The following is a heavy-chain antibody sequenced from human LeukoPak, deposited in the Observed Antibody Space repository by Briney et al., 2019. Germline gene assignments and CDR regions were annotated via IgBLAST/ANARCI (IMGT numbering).Heavy chain of an antibody. CDR3: TTETDYSGYDWSHDWNWFDP. J-gene: IGHJ5*02. CDR1: GFTFSNAW. CDR2: IKSKTDGGTT. V-gene: IGHV3-15*01. D-gene: IGHD5-12*01. Sequence: GGSLRLSCAASGFTFSNAWMSWVRQAPGKGLEWVGRIKSKTDGGTTDYAAPVKGRFTISRDDSKNTLYLQMNSLKTEDTAVYYCTTETDYSGYDWSHDWNWFDPWGQGTLVTVSS.